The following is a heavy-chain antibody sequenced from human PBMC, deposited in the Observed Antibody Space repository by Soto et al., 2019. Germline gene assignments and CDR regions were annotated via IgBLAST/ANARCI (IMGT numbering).Heavy chain of an antibody. Sequence: QVQLVQSGAEEKKPGASVKVSCKASGYTFTSYAMHWVRQAPGQRLEWMGWINAGNGNTKYSQKFQGRXTXTXNTAASTAYMELSRLRSEDTAVYYCARGVGNSAPEYWGQGTLVTVSS. CDR1: GYTFTSYA. V-gene: IGHV1-3*05. J-gene: IGHJ4*02. D-gene: IGHD1-7*01. CDR2: INAGNGNT. CDR3: ARGVGNSAPEY.